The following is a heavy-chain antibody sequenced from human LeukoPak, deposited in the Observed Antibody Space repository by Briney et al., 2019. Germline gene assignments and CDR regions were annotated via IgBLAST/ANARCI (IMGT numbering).Heavy chain of an antibody. Sequence: PGGSLRLSCAASGFTFSSYEMNWVRQAPGKGLEWVSYISSSGSTIYYADSVKGRFTISRDNAKNSLYLQMNSLRAEDTAVYYCALVPIAAALMDVWGKGTTVTISS. CDR2: ISSSGSTI. CDR3: ALVPIAAALMDV. V-gene: IGHV3-48*03. D-gene: IGHD6-13*01. J-gene: IGHJ6*04. CDR1: GFTFSSYE.